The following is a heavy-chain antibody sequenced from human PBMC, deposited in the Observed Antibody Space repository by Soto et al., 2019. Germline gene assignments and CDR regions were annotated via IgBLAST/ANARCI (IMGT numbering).Heavy chain of an antibody. J-gene: IGHJ4*02. CDR2: ISGSGDNT. V-gene: IGHV3-23*01. CDR1: GFTFRDYA. D-gene: IGHD4-17*01. CDR3: AKLTTGYYDY. Sequence: GGSLRLSCVASGFTFRDYALSWVRQSPGKGLEWVSGISGSGDNTYYGDSVKGRFTISRDNSKNTLYVQMNSLRAEDTAVYYCAKLTTGYYDYWGQGTPVTVSS.